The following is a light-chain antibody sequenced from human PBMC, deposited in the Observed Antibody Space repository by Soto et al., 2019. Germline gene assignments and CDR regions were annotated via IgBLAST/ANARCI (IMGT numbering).Light chain of an antibody. J-gene: IGLJ2*01. Sequence: SYELTEPPSVSVAPGKKARITCGGNNIGSKSVHWYQQKPGQAPVLVIYYDSDRPSGIPERFSGSNSGNTATLTISRVEAGDEADYYCQVWDSSSDHAIFGGGTKLTVL. CDR1: NIGSKS. CDR2: YDS. V-gene: IGLV3-21*04. CDR3: QVWDSSSDHAI.